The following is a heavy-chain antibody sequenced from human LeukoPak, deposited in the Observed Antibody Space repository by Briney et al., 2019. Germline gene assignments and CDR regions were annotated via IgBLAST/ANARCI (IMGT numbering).Heavy chain of an antibody. CDR2: INQDGSEK. CDR3: GRDLGGRSGY. D-gene: IGHD1-26*01. J-gene: IGHJ4*02. V-gene: IGHV3-7*03. CDR1: GFTFSNHW. Sequence: GGSLRLSCAASGFTFSNHWMSWVRQAPGKGLEWVANINQDGSEKYYVDSVKGRFTMFRDNAKNTLYLQMNSLRAEDTAVYYCGRDLGGRSGYWGQGTLVTVSS.